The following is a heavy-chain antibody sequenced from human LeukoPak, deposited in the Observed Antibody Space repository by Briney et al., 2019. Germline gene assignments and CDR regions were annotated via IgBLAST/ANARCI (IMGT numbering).Heavy chain of an antibody. J-gene: IGHJ4*02. CDR3: ARDFWAPVVAATTLPDY. Sequence: GGSLRLSCAASGFTFSSYWMHWVRQAPGKGLVWVSRINSDGSSTSYADSVKGRFTISRDNAKNTLYLQMNSRRAEDTAVYYCARDFWAPVVAATTLPDYWGQGTLVTVSS. CDR2: INSDGSST. D-gene: IGHD2-15*01. CDR1: GFTFSSYW. V-gene: IGHV3-74*01.